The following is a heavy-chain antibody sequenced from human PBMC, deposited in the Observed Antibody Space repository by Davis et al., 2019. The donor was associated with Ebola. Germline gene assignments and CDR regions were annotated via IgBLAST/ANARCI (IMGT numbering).Heavy chain of an antibody. D-gene: IGHD3-10*01. CDR1: GYTFTSYG. Sequence: ASVKVSCKASGYTFTSYGISWVRQAPGQGLEWMGWISAYNGNTNYAQKLQGRVTMTTDTSTSTAYMELSSLRSEDTAVYYCARDLLLWFRELSSDAFDIWGQGTMVTVSS. CDR3: ARDLLLWFRELSSDAFDI. J-gene: IGHJ3*02. CDR2: ISAYNGNT. V-gene: IGHV1-18*01.